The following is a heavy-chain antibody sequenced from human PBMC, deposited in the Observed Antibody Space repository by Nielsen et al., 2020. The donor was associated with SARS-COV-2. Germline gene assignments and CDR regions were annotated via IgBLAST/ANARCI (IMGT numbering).Heavy chain of an antibody. Sequence: GGSLRLSCAASGFTFDDYAMHWVRQAPGKGLEWVSGISWNSGSIGYADSVKGRFTISRDNAKNSLYLQMNSLRAEDTALYYCAKIPYSGYDNDAFDIWGQGTMVTVSS. V-gene: IGHV3-9*01. J-gene: IGHJ3*02. D-gene: IGHD5-12*01. CDR1: GFTFDDYA. CDR3: AKIPYSGYDNDAFDI. CDR2: ISWNSGSI.